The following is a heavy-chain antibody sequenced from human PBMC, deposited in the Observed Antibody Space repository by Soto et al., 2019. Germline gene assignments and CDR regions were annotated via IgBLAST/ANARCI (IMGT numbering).Heavy chain of an antibody. V-gene: IGHV3-30*18. D-gene: IGHD1-26*01. Sequence: QVQLVESGGGVVQPGRSPRLSCAASGFTFSSYGMHWVRQAPGKGLEWVAVISYDGSNKYYADSVKGRFTISRDNSKNTLYLQMNSLRAEDTAVYYCAKDDGYSGSALDYWGQGTLVTVSS. CDR3: AKDDGYSGSALDY. CDR1: GFTFSSYG. CDR2: ISYDGSNK. J-gene: IGHJ4*02.